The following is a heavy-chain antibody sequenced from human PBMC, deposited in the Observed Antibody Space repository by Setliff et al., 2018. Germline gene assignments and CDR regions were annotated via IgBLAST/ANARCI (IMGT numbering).Heavy chain of an antibody. J-gene: IGHJ4*02. D-gene: IGHD5-18*01. Sequence: ASVKVSCKASGYTFRNYAFAWVRQAPEQGLEWVGWISVYNGDTNYAQKFQGRVTLTTDTSTSTAYMELRSFTSDDSAFYYCARAPSVELVTIRTNSWFTYWGQGTLVTSP. CDR3: ARAPSVELVTIRTNSWFTY. V-gene: IGHV1-18*01. CDR1: GYTFRNYA. CDR2: ISVYNGDT.